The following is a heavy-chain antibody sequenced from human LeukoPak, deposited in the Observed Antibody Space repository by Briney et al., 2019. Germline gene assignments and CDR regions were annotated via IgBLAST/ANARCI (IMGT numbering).Heavy chain of an antibody. V-gene: IGHV6-1*01. Sequence: SQTLSLTCAISGDSVSSNSAAWNWIRQSPSRGLEWLGRTYYRSKWYNDYAVSVKSRITINPDTSKNQFSLKLSSVTAADTAVYYCACSGSYGSHFFDYWGQGTLVTVSS. CDR1: GDSVSSNSAA. CDR2: TYYRSKWYN. CDR3: ACSGSYGSHFFDY. J-gene: IGHJ4*02. D-gene: IGHD3-10*02.